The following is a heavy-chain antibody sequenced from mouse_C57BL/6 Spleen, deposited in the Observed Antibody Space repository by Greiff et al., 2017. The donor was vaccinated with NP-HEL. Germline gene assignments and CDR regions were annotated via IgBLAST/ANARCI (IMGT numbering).Heavy chain of an antibody. CDR1: GYTFTSYW. D-gene: IGHD1-1*01. J-gene: IGHJ2*01. CDR3: ARGGGSSFGDD. Sequence: QVQLQQPGAELVKPGASVKLSCKASGYTFTSYWMQWVKQRPGQGLEWIGEIDPSDSYTNYNQKFKGKATLTVDTSSSTAYMQLSSLTSEDSAVYYCARGGGSSFGDDWGQGTTLTVSS. V-gene: IGHV1-50*01. CDR2: IDPSDSYT.